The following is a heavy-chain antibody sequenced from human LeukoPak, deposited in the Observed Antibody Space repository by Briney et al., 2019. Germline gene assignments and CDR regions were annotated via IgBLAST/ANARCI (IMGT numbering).Heavy chain of an antibody. CDR3: AKDPRGGWYDY. CDR2: ISGSGGST. Sequence: GGSLTLSCAASGFTFSSYAMRWVRQAPGKGLEWVSAISGSGGSTYYADSVKGRFTISRDNSKNTLYLQMNSLRAEDTAVYYCAKDPRGGWYDYWGQGTLVTVSS. CDR1: GFTFSSYA. D-gene: IGHD6-19*01. V-gene: IGHV3-23*01. J-gene: IGHJ4*02.